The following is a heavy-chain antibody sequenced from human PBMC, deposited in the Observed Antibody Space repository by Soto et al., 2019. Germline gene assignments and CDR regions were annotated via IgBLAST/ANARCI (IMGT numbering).Heavy chain of an antibody. J-gene: IGHJ6*02. CDR2: IYCSGTT. Sequence: QVQLQESGPGLLKPSQTLSLTCTVSGGSLSSGGYFWSWIRQHPGTVLELIGYIYCSGTTYYNPSLRNRILKSVGASNSRVSLNLSSVTAADTAIYYCARAVGGVNYVQYHGMDVWGQGTTVTVSS. V-gene: IGHV4-31*03. D-gene: IGHD3-16*01. CDR3: ARAVGGVNYVQYHGMDV. CDR1: GGSLSSGGYF.